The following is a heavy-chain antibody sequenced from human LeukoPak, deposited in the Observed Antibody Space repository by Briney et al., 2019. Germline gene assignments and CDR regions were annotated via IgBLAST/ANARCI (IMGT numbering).Heavy chain of an antibody. J-gene: IGHJ4*02. CDR3: TTKVCSGDSGNFFDY. Sequence: PGGSLRLSCAASGFTFNSYAMNWVRQAPGKVLEWVSGLSGSGGSTYYADSVKGRFTISRDNSENTLYLQMNSLRAEDTAVYYCTTKVCSGDSGNFFDYWGQGSLVTISS. D-gene: IGHD2-21*02. CDR1: GFTFNSYA. CDR2: LSGSGGST. V-gene: IGHV3-23*01.